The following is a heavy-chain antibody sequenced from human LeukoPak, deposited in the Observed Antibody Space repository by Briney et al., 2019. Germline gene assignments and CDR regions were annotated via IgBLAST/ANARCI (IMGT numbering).Heavy chain of an antibody. CDR2: IWYDGSNT. CDR1: GFTLSTYG. V-gene: IGHV3-33*01. CDR3: ARDQKYNCSGGSCYSVYFGY. D-gene: IGHD2-15*01. J-gene: IGHJ4*02. Sequence: PGGSLRLSCAVSGFTLSTYGMRWVRQAPGKGLEWVAVIWYDGSNTYYADPVKGRFTISRDNSKNTLYLQMNSLRAEDTAVYYCARDQKYNCSGGSCYSVYFGYWGQGTLVTVSS.